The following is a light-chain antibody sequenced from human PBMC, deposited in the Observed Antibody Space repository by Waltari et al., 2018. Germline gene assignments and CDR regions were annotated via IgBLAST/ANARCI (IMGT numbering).Light chain of an antibody. CDR2: AAS. J-gene: IGKJ4*01. V-gene: IGKV1-39*01. CDR3: QQSYSTPLT. CDR1: QSISSY. Sequence: DIQMTQSPSSLSASVGDRVTITCRASQSISSYLSWYQQRPGKAPKLLIYAASALQSGVPSRFSGRGSATDYTLTIISLQPEDSATYFCQQSYSTPLTFGGGTKVEIK.